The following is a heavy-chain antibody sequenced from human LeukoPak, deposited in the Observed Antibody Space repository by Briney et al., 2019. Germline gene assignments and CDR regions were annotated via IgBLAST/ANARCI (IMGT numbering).Heavy chain of an antibody. D-gene: IGHD3-10*01. CDR1: GGSISSGSYY. Sequence: SETLSLTCTVSGGSISSGSYYWSWIRQPPGKGLEWIGSIYHSGSTYYNPSLKSRVTISVDTSKNQFSLKLSSVTAADTAVYYCARVSYGSGSYYNGFDYWGQGTLVTVSS. J-gene: IGHJ4*02. CDR3: ARVSYGSGSYYNGFDY. V-gene: IGHV4-39*07. CDR2: IYHSGST.